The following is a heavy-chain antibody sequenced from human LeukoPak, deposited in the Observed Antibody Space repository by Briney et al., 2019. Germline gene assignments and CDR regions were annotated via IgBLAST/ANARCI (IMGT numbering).Heavy chain of an antibody. J-gene: IGHJ4*02. V-gene: IGHV3-74*01. CDR3: AWPPAP. Sequence: PGGSLRLSCAASGFTFSSYWMHWVRHAPGKGLVWVSRISNDGGSTSYADSVKGRFTISRDNAKNSLYLQMNSLRAEDTAVYYCAWPPAPWGQGTLVTVSS. D-gene: IGHD2-2*01. CDR2: ISNDGGST. CDR1: GFTFSSYW.